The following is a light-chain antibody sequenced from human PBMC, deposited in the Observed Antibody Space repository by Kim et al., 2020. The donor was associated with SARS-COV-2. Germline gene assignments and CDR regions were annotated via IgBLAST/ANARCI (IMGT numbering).Light chain of an antibody. Sequence: QAVVTQEPSLTVSPGGTVTLTCGSSTGAVTSGHYPYWFQQKPGQAPRTLIYDTSNKHSWTPARFSSSLLGGKAALTLSGAQPEDEAEYYCLLSYSGARWVFGGGTQLTVL. CDR2: DTS. CDR1: TGAVTSGHY. V-gene: IGLV7-46*01. J-gene: IGLJ3*02. CDR3: LLSYSGARWV.